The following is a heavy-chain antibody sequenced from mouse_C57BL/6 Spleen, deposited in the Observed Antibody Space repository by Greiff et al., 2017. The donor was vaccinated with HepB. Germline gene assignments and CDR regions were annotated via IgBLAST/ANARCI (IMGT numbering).Heavy chain of an antibody. V-gene: IGHV5-16*01. CDR3: ARGTYYYGSSSFAY. Sequence: EVKLVESEGGLVQPGSSMKLSCTASGFTFSDYYMAWVRQVPEKGLEWVANINYDGSSTYYLDSLKSRFIISRDNAKNILYLQMSSLKSEDTATYYCARGTYYYGSSSFAYWGQGTLVTVSA. CDR2: INYDGSST. CDR1: GFTFSDYY. J-gene: IGHJ3*01. D-gene: IGHD1-1*01.